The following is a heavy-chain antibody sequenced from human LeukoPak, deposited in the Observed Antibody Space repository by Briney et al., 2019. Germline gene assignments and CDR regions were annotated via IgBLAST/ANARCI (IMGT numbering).Heavy chain of an antibody. D-gene: IGHD2-2*02. CDR1: GFTFSSYG. J-gene: IGHJ6*03. V-gene: IGHV3-30*02. CDR3: AKKAAIGPPYYYYMDV. Sequence: GGSLRLSCAASGFTFSSYGMHWVRQAPGKGLEWVAFIRYDGSNKYYADSVKGRFTISRDNSKNTLYLQMNSLRAEDTAVYYCAKKAAIGPPYYYYMDVWGKGTTVTVSS. CDR2: IRYDGSNK.